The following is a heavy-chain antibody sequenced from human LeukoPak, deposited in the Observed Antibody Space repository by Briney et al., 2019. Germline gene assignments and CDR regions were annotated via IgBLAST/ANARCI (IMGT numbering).Heavy chain of an antibody. J-gene: IGHJ3*02. D-gene: IGHD6-19*01. CDR3: ARDRSGGWYSHNDAFDI. CDR2: IIPIFGTA. CDR1: GGTFSSYA. Sequence: SVKVSCKASGGTFSSYAISWVRQAPGQGLEWMGGIIPIFGTANYAQKFQGRVTITADESTSTAYMELSSLRSEDTAVYYCARDRSGGWYSHNDAFDIWGQGTMVTVSS. V-gene: IGHV1-69*13.